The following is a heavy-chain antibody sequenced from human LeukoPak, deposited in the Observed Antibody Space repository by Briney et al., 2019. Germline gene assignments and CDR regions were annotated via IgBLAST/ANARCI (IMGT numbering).Heavy chain of an antibody. CDR3: ARAADYYGSGSYYKLSLFDY. CDR1: GGTFGSYA. J-gene: IGHJ4*02. D-gene: IGHD3-10*01. CDR2: IIPIFGTA. Sequence: SVKVSCKASGGTFGSYAISWVRQAPGQGLEWMGGIIPIFGTANYAQKFQGRVTITADESTSTAYMELSSLRSEGTAVYYCARAADYYGSGSYYKLSLFDYWGQGTLVTVSS. V-gene: IGHV1-69*13.